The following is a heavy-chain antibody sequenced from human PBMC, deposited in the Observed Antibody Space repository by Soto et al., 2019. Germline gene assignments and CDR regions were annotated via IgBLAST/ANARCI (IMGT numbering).Heavy chain of an antibody. V-gene: IGHV1-3*01. Sequence: GASVKVSCKASGGTFSSYAMHWVRQAPGQRLEWMGWINAGNGNTKYSQKFQGRVTITRDPSASTAYMELSSLRSEDTAVYYCARGVTTAVYYYYGMDVWGQGTTVTVSS. CDR3: ARGVTTAVYYYYGMDV. CDR2: INAGNGNT. J-gene: IGHJ6*02. D-gene: IGHD4-17*01. CDR1: GGTFSSYA.